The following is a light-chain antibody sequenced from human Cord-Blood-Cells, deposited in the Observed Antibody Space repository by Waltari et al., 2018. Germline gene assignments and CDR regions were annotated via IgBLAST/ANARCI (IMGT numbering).Light chain of an antibody. CDR3: CSYAGSYTYV. J-gene: IGLJ1*01. V-gene: IGLV2-11*01. CDR1: SSDVGGYNY. Sequence: QSALTQPRSVSGSPGQSVPISCTGTSSDVGGYNYVSWYQQHPGKAPKLMIYDVSTRPSGVPGRFSGSKSGNTASLTISGLQAEDEADYYCCSYAGSYTYVFGTGTKVTVL. CDR2: DVS.